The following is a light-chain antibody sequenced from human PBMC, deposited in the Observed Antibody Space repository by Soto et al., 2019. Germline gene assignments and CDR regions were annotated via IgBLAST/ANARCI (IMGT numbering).Light chain of an antibody. Sequence: EFVLTQSPGTLSLSPGERATLSCSASQTVSNNYLAWYQQKPGQAPRLLIYDASSRATGIPDRFSGGGSGTDFTLTISRLEPEDFAVYYCQQFSSYPLTFGGGTKVDIK. CDR1: QTVSNNY. CDR2: DAS. V-gene: IGKV3-20*01. CDR3: QQFSSYPLT. J-gene: IGKJ4*01.